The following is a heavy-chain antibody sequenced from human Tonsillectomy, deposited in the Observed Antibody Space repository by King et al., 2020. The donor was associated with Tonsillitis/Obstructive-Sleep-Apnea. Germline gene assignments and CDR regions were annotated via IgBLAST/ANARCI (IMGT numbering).Heavy chain of an antibody. CDR2: IKSKTDGGTT. Sequence: ESGGGLVKPGGSLRLSCAASGFTFSNAWMSWVRQATGKGLEWVGRIKSKTDGGTTDYAAPVKGRFTISRDDSKNTLYLQMNSLKTEDTAVYYCTAKREDCSSTSCYDYWGQGTLDTVSS. J-gene: IGHJ4*02. CDR3: TAKREDCSSTSCYDY. V-gene: IGHV3-15*01. D-gene: IGHD2-2*01. CDR1: GFTFSNAW.